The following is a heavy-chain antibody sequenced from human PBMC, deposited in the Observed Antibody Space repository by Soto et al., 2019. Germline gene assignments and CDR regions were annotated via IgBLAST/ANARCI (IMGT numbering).Heavy chain of an antibody. CDR2: ISGSGRTI. Sequence: GGSLRLSCAASGLDFSSEVMCWVRQAPGKGLEWVSSISGSGRTIYHADSMRGRFAISRDNSKNSLYLQLNNLRVDDTAVYYCAKVGPSYYYGMDVWGQGTTVTSP. J-gene: IGHJ6*02. D-gene: IGHD1-26*01. CDR1: GLDFSSEV. CDR3: AKVGPSYYYGMDV. V-gene: IGHV3-23*01.